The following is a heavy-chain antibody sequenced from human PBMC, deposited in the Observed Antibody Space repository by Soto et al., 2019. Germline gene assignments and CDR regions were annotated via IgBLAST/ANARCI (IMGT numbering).Heavy chain of an antibody. CDR1: GGTFSSYA. Sequence: SVKVSCKASGGTFSSYAISWVRQAPGQGLEWMGGIIPIFGTANYAQKFQGRVTITADKSTSTAYMELSSLRSEDTAVYYCARDRGTMIVVGDWFDPWGQGTLVTVS. CDR2: IIPIFGTA. V-gene: IGHV1-69*06. D-gene: IGHD3-22*01. CDR3: ARDRGTMIVVGDWFDP. J-gene: IGHJ5*02.